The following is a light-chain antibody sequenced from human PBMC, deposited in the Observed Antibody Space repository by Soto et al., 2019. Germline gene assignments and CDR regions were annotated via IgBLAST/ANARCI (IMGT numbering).Light chain of an antibody. J-gene: IGKJ3*01. Sequence: DIQMTQSPSSLSASVGDRVTITCQASLDISNYLNWYQQKPGRAPQLLIYGASSLEIGVPSRFSGSGSGTDFTFTISSLQPEDGATYYCQQYDDLPLTFGPGTKVDIK. V-gene: IGKV1-33*01. CDR3: QQYDDLPLT. CDR1: LDISNY. CDR2: GAS.